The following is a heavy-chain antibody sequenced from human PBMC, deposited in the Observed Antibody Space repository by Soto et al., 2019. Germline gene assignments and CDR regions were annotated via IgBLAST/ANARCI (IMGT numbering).Heavy chain of an antibody. CDR1: GYSISSSNW. CDR3: ARHVRGNWNSDNYVMDV. CDR2: VYYSGST. J-gene: IGHJ6*02. D-gene: IGHD1-1*01. V-gene: IGHV4-38-2*01. Sequence: SETLSLTCAVSGYSISSSNWWGWIRQPPGKGLEWIGSVYYSGSTYNNPSLKSRVTISVDRSKNQFSLKLSSVTAADTAVYYCARHVRGNWNSDNYVMDVRGQGTTVTVSS.